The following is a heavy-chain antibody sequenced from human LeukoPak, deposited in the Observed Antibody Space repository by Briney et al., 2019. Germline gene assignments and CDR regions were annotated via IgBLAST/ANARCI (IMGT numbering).Heavy chain of an antibody. CDR2: IKTRSDGGTT. Sequence: GGSLRLSCTVSGFTFYNTWMNWVRRAPGKGLEWVGRIKTRSDGGTTDYAAPIKGRFTISRDDSKNTLFLQMNSLKTEDTAVYYCATGGYDFSYWGQGTLVTVSS. D-gene: IGHD5-12*01. CDR1: GFTFYNTW. V-gene: IGHV3-15*07. J-gene: IGHJ4*02. CDR3: ATGGYDFSY.